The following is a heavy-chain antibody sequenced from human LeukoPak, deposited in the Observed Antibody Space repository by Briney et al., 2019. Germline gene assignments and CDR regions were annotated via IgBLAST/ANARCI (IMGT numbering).Heavy chain of an antibody. V-gene: IGHV3-23*01. D-gene: IGHD1-26*01. J-gene: IGHJ3*02. Sequence: GGSLRLSCAASGFTFSSYAMSWVRQAPWKGLEWVSPISGSGGSTYYADSVKGRFTISRDNSKNTLYLQMNSLRAEDTAVYYCAKAQQWEPNRGAFDIWGQGTMVTVSS. CDR2: ISGSGGST. CDR1: GFTFSSYA. CDR3: AKAQQWEPNRGAFDI.